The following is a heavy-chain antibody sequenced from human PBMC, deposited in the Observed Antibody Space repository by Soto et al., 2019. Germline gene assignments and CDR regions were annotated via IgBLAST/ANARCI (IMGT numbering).Heavy chain of an antibody. D-gene: IGHD5-18*01. CDR1: GYTFTSYG. CDR2: ISAYNGNT. Sequence: ASVKCSCKASGYTFTSYGISWVRQAPGQGLEWMGWISAYNGNTNYAQKLQGRVTMTTDTSTSTAYMELRSLRSDDTAVYYCAIRWIQSKSRIFDYWGQGTLVTVSS. CDR3: AIRWIQSKSRIFDY. J-gene: IGHJ4*02. V-gene: IGHV1-18*01.